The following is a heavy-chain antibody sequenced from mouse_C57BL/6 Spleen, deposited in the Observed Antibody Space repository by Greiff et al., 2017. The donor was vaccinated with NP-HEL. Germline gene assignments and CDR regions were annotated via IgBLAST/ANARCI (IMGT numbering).Heavy chain of an antibody. V-gene: IGHV5-4*01. D-gene: IGHD3-2*02. CDR3: ARYSSGYGYFDY. Sequence: EVLLVEPGGGLVKPGGSLKLSCAASGFTFSSYAMSWVRQTPEKRLEWVATISDGGSYTYYPDNVKGRFTISRDNAKNNLYLQMSHLKSEDTAMYYCARYSSGYGYFDYWGQGTTLTVSS. J-gene: IGHJ2*01. CDR2: ISDGGSYT. CDR1: GFTFSSYA.